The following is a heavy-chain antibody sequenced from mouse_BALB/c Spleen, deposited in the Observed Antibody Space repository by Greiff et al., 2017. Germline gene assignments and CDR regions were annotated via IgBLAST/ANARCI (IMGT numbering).Heavy chain of an antibody. Sequence: VQLQQPGAELVKPGASVKLSCKASGYTFTSYYMYWVKQRPGQGLEWIGGINPSNGGTNFNEKFKSKATLTVDKSSSTAYMQLSSLTSEDSAVYYCTRKGLTVSWFAYWGQGTLVTVSA. CDR1: GYTFTSYY. J-gene: IGHJ3*01. V-gene: IGHV1S81*02. D-gene: IGHD4-1*01. CDR2: INPSNGGT. CDR3: TRKGLTVSWFAY.